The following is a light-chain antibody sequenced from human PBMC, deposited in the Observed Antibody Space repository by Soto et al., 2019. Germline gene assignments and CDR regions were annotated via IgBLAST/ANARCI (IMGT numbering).Light chain of an antibody. CDR2: EGS. CDR1: SSDVGSYNL. V-gene: IGLV2-23*03. Sequence: SVLPQPASVSGSPGQSITISCTGTSSDVGSYNLVSWYQQHPGKAPKLMIYEGSKRPSGVSNRFSGSKSGNTASLTISGLQAEDEADYYCCSYAGSSTFVVFGGGTKVTVL. J-gene: IGLJ2*01. CDR3: CSYAGSSTFVV.